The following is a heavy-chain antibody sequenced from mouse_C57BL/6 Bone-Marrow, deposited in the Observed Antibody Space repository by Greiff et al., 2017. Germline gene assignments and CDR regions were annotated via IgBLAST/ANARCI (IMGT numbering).Heavy chain of an antibody. J-gene: IGHJ1*03. D-gene: IGHD1-1*01. CDR1: GYTFTSYW. Sequence: QVQLQQPGAELVKPGASVTLSCKASGYTFTSYWMHWVKQRPGQGLEWIGMIHPNSGSTNYNEKFKSKATLTVDESSSTAYMQLSSLTSEDSAVYCCARGTITAVVDWYFDVWGTGTTVTVSS. CDR2: IHPNSGST. V-gene: IGHV1-64*01. CDR3: ARGTITAVVDWYFDV.